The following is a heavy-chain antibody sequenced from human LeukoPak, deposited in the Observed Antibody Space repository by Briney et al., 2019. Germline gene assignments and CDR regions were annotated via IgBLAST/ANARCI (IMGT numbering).Heavy chain of an antibody. J-gene: IGHJ5*02. D-gene: IGHD6-19*01. CDR3: ATAKPRLNWFDP. CDR1: GYTLTELS. Sequence: ASVKVSCKVSGYTLTELSMHWVRQAPGKGLEWMGGFDPEDGETIYAQKFQGRVTMTEDTSTDTAYMELSSLRSEDTAVHYCATAKPRLNWFDPWGQGTLVTVSS. CDR2: FDPEDGET. V-gene: IGHV1-24*01.